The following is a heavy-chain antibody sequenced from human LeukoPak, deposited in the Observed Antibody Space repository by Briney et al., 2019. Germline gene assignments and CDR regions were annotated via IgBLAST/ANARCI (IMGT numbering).Heavy chain of an antibody. D-gene: IGHD5-18*01. V-gene: IGHV3-30*18. J-gene: IGHJ6*02. Sequence: GRSLRLSCAASGFTFSSYGMHWVRQAPGKGLEWVAVISYDGSNKYYADSVKGRFTISRDNSKNTLYLQMNSLRAEDTAVYYCAKDRDTAMVLYYYYGMDVWGQGTTVTVSS. CDR3: AKDRDTAMVLYYYYGMDV. CDR2: ISYDGSNK. CDR1: GFTFSSYG.